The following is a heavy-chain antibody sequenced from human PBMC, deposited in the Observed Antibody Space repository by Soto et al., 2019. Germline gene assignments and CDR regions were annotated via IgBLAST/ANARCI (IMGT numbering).Heavy chain of an antibody. D-gene: IGHD3-10*01. CDR2: ITVTSDYK. J-gene: IGHJ4*02. V-gene: IGHV3-21*01. CDR3: AIGSYGNFDY. Sequence: EVQLVDSGGGLVKPGGSLRLSCAASGFTFSTYNMNWVRQAPGKGLEWVSSITVTSDYKFYADSLEGRFTISRDNAKNSLYLQMNSLRAEDTAVYYCAIGSYGNFDYWGQGTLVTVSS. CDR1: GFTFSTYN.